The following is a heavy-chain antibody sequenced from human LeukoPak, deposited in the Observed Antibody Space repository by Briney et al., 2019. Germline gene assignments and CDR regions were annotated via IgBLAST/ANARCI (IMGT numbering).Heavy chain of an antibody. V-gene: IGHV3-21*01. Sequence: GGSLILSCAASGFTFSSYSMKWVRHAPAKGLEWVSSISSSSSYIYYADSVKGRFTISRDNAKNSLYLQMNSLRAEDTAMYYCASRMAAAGGGLSRTFDYWGQGTLVTVSS. CDR2: ISSSSSYI. J-gene: IGHJ4*02. D-gene: IGHD6-13*01. CDR3: ASRMAAAGGGLSRTFDY. CDR1: GFTFSSYS.